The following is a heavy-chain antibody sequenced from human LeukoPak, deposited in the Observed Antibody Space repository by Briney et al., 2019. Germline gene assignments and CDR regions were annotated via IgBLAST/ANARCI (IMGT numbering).Heavy chain of an antibody. J-gene: IGHJ4*02. Sequence: GGSLRLSCAASGFTFSSYGMSWVRQAPGKGLEWVSAINRNGGSTYYADSVKGRFTISRDNSKNTLYLQMNSLRAEDTAVYYCARLFLFRPGQVPVGFDYWGQGTLVTVSS. CDR2: INRNGGST. D-gene: IGHD2/OR15-2a*01. V-gene: IGHV3-23*01. CDR3: ARLFLFRPGQVPVGFDY. CDR1: GFTFSSYG.